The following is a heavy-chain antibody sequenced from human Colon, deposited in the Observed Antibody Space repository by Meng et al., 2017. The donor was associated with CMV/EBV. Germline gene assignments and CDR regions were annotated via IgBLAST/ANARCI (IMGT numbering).Heavy chain of an antibody. CDR3: TRVGTLRQHHFDY. CDR1: GFTFGDYA. J-gene: IGHJ4*02. V-gene: IGHV3-49*04. D-gene: IGHD1-14*01. Sequence: GESLRLSCTASGFTFGDYAVIWVRQAPGKGLEWVAFITSKRYGGTPEYAASVKGRFTISRDDSKSIAYLQMNSLRTEDTAVYYCTRVGTLRQHHFDYWGQGALVTVSS. CDR2: ITSKRYGGTP.